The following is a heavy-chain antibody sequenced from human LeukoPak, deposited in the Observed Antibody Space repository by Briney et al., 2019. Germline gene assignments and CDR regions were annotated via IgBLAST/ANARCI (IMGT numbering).Heavy chain of an antibody. CDR1: GFTFSSYS. CDR2: ISSSSSYI. V-gene: IGHV3-21*04. D-gene: IGHD6-13*01. Sequence: GGSLRPSCAASGFTFSSYSMNWVRQAPGKGLEWVSSISSSSSYIYYADSVKGRFTISRDDAKNSLYLQMNSLRAEDTAVYYCATDRGYQNYYYGMDVWGQGTTVTVSS. CDR3: ATDRGYQNYYYGMDV. J-gene: IGHJ6*02.